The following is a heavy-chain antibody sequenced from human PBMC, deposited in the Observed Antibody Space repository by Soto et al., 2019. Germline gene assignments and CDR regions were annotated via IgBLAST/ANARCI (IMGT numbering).Heavy chain of an antibody. CDR1: GFTFDDYG. V-gene: IGHV3-9*01. CDR3: AKGITGEYSGHFDY. CDR2: ISWNSGNI. D-gene: IGHD5-12*01. Sequence: EVHLVESGGGLVQPGRSLRLSCAASGFTFDDYGMHWVRQAPGKGLEWVSGISWNSGNIGYADSVKGRLTISRDNAENSLYLQMNSLRAEDTALYYCAKGITGEYSGHFDYWGQGTLVTVSS. J-gene: IGHJ4*02.